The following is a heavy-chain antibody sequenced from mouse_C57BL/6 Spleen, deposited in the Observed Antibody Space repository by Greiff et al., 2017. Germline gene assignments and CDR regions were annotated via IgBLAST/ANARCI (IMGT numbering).Heavy chain of an antibody. CDR2: IDPSDSDT. Sequence: QVQLQQPGAELVRPGSSVKLSCKASGYTFTSYWMHWVKQRPIQGLEWIGNIDPSDSDTHYNQKFQDKATLTGDKSSSTAYMQLSSLTSEYSAVYYCARSDYDGRSYLYDFDYWGQGTTLTGSA. D-gene: IGHD1-1*01. CDR3: ARSDYDGRSYLYDFDY. J-gene: IGHJ2*01. V-gene: IGHV1-52*01. CDR1: GYTFTSYW.